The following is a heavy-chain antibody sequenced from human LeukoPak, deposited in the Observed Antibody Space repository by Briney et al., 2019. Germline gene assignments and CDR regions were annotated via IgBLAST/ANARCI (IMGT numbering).Heavy chain of an antibody. CDR1: GGSISSGGYY. D-gene: IGHD4-17*01. CDR2: IYYSGST. J-gene: IGHJ6*02. V-gene: IGHV4-31*03. CDR3: ARSDYGEGYGMDV. Sequence: SSETLSLTCTVSGGSISSGGYYWSWIRQHPGKGLEWIGYIYYSGSTYYNPSLKSRVTISVDTSKNQFSLKLSSVTAADTAVYYCARSDYGEGYGMDVWGQATTVTVSS.